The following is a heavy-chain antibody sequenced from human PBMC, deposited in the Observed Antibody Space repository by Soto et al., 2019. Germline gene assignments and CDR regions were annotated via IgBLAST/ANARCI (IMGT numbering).Heavy chain of an antibody. D-gene: IGHD1-26*01. CDR2: VRNSGST. V-gene: IGHV4-59*01. J-gene: IGHJ6*02. Sequence: QVQLQESGPGLVKPSETLSLTCTVSGGSINSDYWSWIRQPPEKGLEWIGYVRNSGSTNYNPSLKSRVTISVDTSKNQFSLKLSSVTAADTGVYYCARDLLSGRYGMDVWGQGTTVTVS. CDR3: ARDLLSGRYGMDV. CDR1: GGSINSDY.